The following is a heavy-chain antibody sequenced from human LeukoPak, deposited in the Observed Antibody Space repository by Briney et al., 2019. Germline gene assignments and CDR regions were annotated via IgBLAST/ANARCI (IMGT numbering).Heavy chain of an antibody. J-gene: IGHJ6*03. CDR2: IIPIFGTA. CDR3: ARDPDYYDSSGYAYYYYYYYMDV. Sequence: SVKVSCKASGGTFSSYAISWVRQAPGQGLEWMGGIIPIFGTANYAQKFQGRVTITADESTSTAYMELSSLRSEDTAVYYCARDPDYYDSSGYAYYYYYYYMDVWGKGTTVTVSS. D-gene: IGHD3-22*01. CDR1: GGTFSSYA. V-gene: IGHV1-69*13.